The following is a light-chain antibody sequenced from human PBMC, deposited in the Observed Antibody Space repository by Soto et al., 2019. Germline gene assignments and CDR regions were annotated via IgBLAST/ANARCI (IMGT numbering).Light chain of an antibody. J-gene: IGKJ1*01. CDR1: QNVAER. V-gene: IGKV3-11*01. CDR2: DAS. CDR3: QQRANWPPVT. Sequence: EVVLTQSPATLALSPGERGTLFRRASQNVAERLVWYQQKPGQPPRRLIYDASKRATGVPARFSGSGSGTDFTLTITTLEPEDFAVYFCQQRANWPPVTFGQGTKVDIK.